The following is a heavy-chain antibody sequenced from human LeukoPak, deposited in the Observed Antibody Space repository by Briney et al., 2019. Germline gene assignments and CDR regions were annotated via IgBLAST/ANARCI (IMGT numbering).Heavy chain of an antibody. D-gene: IGHD3-22*01. J-gene: IGHJ4*02. Sequence: GGSLRLSCAASGFTFSSYAMSWVRQAPGKGLEWVSAISGSGGSTYYADSVKGRFTISRDNSKNTLYLQMNSLRAEDTAVYYCAKVTTMIVVVNPYFDYWGQGTLVTVSS. CDR1: GFTFSSYA. CDR2: ISGSGGST. V-gene: IGHV3-23*01. CDR3: AKVTTMIVVVNPYFDY.